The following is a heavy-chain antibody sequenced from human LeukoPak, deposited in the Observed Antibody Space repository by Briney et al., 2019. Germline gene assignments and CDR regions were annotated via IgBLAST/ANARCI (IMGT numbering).Heavy chain of an antibody. V-gene: IGHV1-69*13. D-gene: IGHD5-24*01. CDR1: GGTFSSYA. CDR2: IIPIFGTA. J-gene: IGHJ3*02. CDR3: ARDSGRDGYNRGAFDI. Sequence: SVKVSCKASGGTFSSYAVSWVRQAPGQGLEWMGGIIPIFGTANYAQKFQGRVTITADESTSTAYMELSSLRSEDTAVYYWARDSGRDGYNRGAFDIWGQGTMVTVSS.